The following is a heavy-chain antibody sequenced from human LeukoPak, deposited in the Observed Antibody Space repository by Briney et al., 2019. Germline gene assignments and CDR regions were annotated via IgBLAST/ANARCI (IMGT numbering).Heavy chain of an antibody. Sequence: GGSLRLSCTASGFKFDDYGMTWVRQAPGKGLEWVSDINWNGDSRGYAHSVRGRFTISRDNAKNSLYLQMNSLRAEDTAVYYCARDQPDSTVTSDYWGQGTLVTVSS. V-gene: IGHV3-20*04. CDR3: ARDQPDSTVTSDY. CDR2: INWNGDSR. CDR1: GFKFDDYG. J-gene: IGHJ4*02. D-gene: IGHD4-17*01.